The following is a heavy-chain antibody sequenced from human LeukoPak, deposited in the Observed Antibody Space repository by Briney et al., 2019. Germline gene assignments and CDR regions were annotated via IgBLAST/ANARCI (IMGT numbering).Heavy chain of an antibody. CDR2: INPNSGDT. J-gene: IGHJ4*02. D-gene: IGHD1-26*01. CDR1: GYTFTVYY. V-gene: IGHV1-2*02. CDR3: ARVSHIVGATKGSFDY. Sequence: ASVKVSFKASGYTFTVYYMHWVRQAPGQGLEWMGWINPNSGDTNYAQKFQGRVTMTRDTSISTAYMELSRLRSDDTAVYYCARVSHIVGATKGSFDYWGQGTLVTVSS.